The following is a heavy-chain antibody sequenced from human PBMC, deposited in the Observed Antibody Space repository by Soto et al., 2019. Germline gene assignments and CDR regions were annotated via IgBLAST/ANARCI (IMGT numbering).Heavy chain of an antibody. J-gene: IGHJ6*03. CDR3: ARRAGWYDFWSGYYTPGVYYYYYMDV. V-gene: IGHV1-8*01. CDR2: MNPNSGNA. D-gene: IGHD3-3*01. CDR1: GYTFTSYD. Sequence: ASVKVSCKASGYTFTSYDINWVRQATGQGLEWMGWMNPNSGNAGYAQKFQGRVTMTRNTSISTAYMELSSLRSEDTAVYYCARRAGWYDFWSGYYTPGVYYYYYMDVWGKGTTVTVSS.